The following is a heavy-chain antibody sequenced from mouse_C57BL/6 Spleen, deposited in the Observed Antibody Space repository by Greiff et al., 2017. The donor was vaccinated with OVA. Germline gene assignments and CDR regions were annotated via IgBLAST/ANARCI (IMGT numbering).Heavy chain of an antibody. D-gene: IGHD1-1*01. Sequence: VQLQQPGAELVKPGASVKLSCKASGYTFTSYWMHWVKQRPGQGLEWIGMIYPNSGSTNYNEKFKSKATLTVDKSSSTAYMQLSSLTSEDSAVYCGARECTTGAFYWYFDVWGTGATVTVSS. J-gene: IGHJ1*03. V-gene: IGHV1-64*01. CDR2: IYPNSGST. CDR3: ARECTTGAFYWYFDV. CDR1: GYTFTSYW.